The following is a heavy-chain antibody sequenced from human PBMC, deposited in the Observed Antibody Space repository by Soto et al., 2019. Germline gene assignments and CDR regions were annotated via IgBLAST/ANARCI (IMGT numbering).Heavy chain of an antibody. CDR2: IRSKANDYAT. CDR3: ARVRDAGNWFDP. V-gene: IGHV3-73*01. CDR1: GFTFSGSA. J-gene: IGHJ5*02. Sequence: PGGSLRLSCAASGFTFSGSAMHWVRQASGKGLEWVGRIRSKANDYATAYTGSVKGRFIISRDDSKNTAYLQMNSLKASDTAMYYCARVRDAGNWFDPWGQGTLVTVSS.